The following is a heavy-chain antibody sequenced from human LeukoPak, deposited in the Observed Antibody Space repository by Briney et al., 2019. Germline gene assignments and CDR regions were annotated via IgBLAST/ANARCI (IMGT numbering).Heavy chain of an antibody. CDR3: ARGRRVSGVRRINWARRENYYYYYIDA. CDR1: GDSLSGNL. D-gene: IGHD3-10*01. J-gene: IGHJ6*03. Sequence: SETLSLTCADYGDSLSGNLWTWIRQSPGKGLEWIGEINHTGNTKFNPSLRGRVSISVDTANNQFSLRLTSLTGADRGLYFCARGRRVSGVRRINWARRENYYYYYIDAWGKGTSVIVSS. V-gene: IGHV4-34*01. CDR2: INHTGNT.